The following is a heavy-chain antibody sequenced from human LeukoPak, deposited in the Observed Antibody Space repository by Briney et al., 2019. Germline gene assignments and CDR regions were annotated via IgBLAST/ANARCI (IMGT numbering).Heavy chain of an antibody. V-gene: IGHV4-59*01. CDR1: GGSISSYY. D-gene: IGHD6-19*01. J-gene: IGHJ5*02. CDR2: IYYSGST. Sequence: SETLSLTCTVSGGSISSYYWSWIRQPPGKGLEWIGYIYYSGSTNYNPSLKSRVTISVDTSKNQFSLKLSSVTAADTAVYYCARWGYSSGWYRWFDPWGHGTLVTVSS. CDR3: ARWGYSSGWYRWFDP.